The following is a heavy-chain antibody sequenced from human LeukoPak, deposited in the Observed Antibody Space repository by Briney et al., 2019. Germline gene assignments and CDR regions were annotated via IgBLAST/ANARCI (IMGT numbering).Heavy chain of an antibody. Sequence: ASVKVSCKVSGYTFTGYYMHWVRQAPGQGLEWMGWISAYNGNTSYAQKFQGRVTMTRDTSTSTVYMELSSLRSEDTAVYYCARGHRRDILTGYLDYWGQGTLVTVSS. CDR1: GYTFTGYY. CDR3: ARGHRRDILTGYLDY. V-gene: IGHV1-46*01. J-gene: IGHJ4*02. CDR2: ISAYNGNT. D-gene: IGHD3-9*01.